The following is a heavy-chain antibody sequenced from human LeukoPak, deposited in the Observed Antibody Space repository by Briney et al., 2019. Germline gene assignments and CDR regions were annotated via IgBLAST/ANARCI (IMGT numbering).Heavy chain of an antibody. J-gene: IGHJ3*02. Sequence: SVKVSCKASGGTFSSYAISWVRQAPGQGLEWMGRIIPILGIANYAQKFQGRVTITADKSTSTAYMELSSLRSEDTAVYYCARNVVDTNMVLQTISYPGHAFDIWGQGTMVTVSS. V-gene: IGHV1-69*04. CDR2: IIPILGIA. CDR3: ARNVVDTNMVLQTISYPGHAFDI. CDR1: GGTFSSYA. D-gene: IGHD5-18*01.